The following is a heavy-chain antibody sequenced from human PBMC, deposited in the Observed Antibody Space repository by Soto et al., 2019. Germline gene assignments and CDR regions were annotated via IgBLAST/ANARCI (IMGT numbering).Heavy chain of an antibody. CDR3: GRRYGSALDI. D-gene: IGHD3-10*01. CDR1: GGSISSYY. Sequence: QVQLQESGPGLVKPSETLSLTCTVSGGSISSYYWSWIRQPPGKELEWIGYIYYSGSTNYNPSLKSRGTISVDTSKNQFSLKQSSVTAADTAVYYRGRRYGSALDIWGQGTMVTVSS. J-gene: IGHJ3*02. V-gene: IGHV4-59*01. CDR2: IYYSGST.